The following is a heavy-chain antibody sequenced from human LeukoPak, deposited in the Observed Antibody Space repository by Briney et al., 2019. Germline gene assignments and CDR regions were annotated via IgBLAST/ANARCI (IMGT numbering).Heavy chain of an antibody. D-gene: IGHD1-14*01. CDR3: ARRDPTTPKFDY. Sequence: PGGSLRLSCTVSGFTFSNYGMSWVRQAPGKGLEWVSGINGDGDSTYYVDSVKGRFTISRDNSKSTLYLHMNSLRAEDTAVYYCARRDPTTPKFDYWGQGTLVTVSS. J-gene: IGHJ4*02. CDR1: GFTFSNYG. V-gene: IGHV3-23*01. CDR2: INGDGDST.